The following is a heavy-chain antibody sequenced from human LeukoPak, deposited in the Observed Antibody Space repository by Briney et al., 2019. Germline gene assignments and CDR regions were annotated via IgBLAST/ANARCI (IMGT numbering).Heavy chain of an antibody. V-gene: IGHV1-69*13. J-gene: IGHJ6*02. CDR2: IIPIFGTA. CDR1: GGTFSSYA. Sequence: SVKVSCKASGGTFSSYAISWVRQAPGQGLEWMGGIIPIFGTANYAQKFQGRVTITADESTSTAYMELSSLRSEDTAVYYCARPSPPVDIVATSPYYYYGMDVWGQGTTVTVSS. D-gene: IGHD5-12*01. CDR3: ARPSPPVDIVATSPYYYYGMDV.